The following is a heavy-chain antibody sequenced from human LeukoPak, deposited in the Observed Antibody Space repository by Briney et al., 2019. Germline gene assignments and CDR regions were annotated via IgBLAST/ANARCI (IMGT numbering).Heavy chain of an antibody. CDR1: GFTFSIYW. CDR2: IKQDGSEK. CDR3: ARDSRRYQLPGLNDYYYMDV. Sequence: GGSLRLSCAASGFTFSIYWMSWVRQALGKGVEWVANIKQDGSEKYYVDSVKGRFTISRDIAKNSLYLQMNSLRAEDTAVYYCARDSRRYQLPGLNDYYYMDVWGKGTTVTVSS. V-gene: IGHV3-7*01. D-gene: IGHD2-2*01. J-gene: IGHJ6*03.